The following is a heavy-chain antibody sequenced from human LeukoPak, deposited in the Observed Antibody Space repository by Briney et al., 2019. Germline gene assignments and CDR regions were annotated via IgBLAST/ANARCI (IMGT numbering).Heavy chain of an antibody. CDR1: GYTFIRYH. V-gene: IGHV1-46*01. CDR3: ARDGGSFSYNMAV. D-gene: IGHD1-26*01. Sequence: ASVKVSCKASGYTFIRYHMHWVRQAPGQGLEWIGVLKLYDGSISHAQKFQGRVTMTSDTSTSTVCMELSSLRSEDTAVYFCARDGGSFSYNMAVWGQGTTVTVSS. J-gene: IGHJ6*02. CDR2: LKLYDGSI.